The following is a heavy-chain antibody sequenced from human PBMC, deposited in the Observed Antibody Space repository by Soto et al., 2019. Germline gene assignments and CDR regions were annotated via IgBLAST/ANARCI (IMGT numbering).Heavy chain of an antibody. CDR1: GDSVSSNSVA. CDR3: ARGYCTSPSCYDWFDP. D-gene: IGHD2-2*01. Sequence: SQTLSLTCAISGDSVSSNSVAWNWIRQSPSRGLEWLGRTYYRSKWYNDYAVSVKSRITINPDTSKNRFSLQLNSVTPEDTAVYYCARGYCTSPSCYDWFDPWGQGTLVTVSS. V-gene: IGHV6-1*01. J-gene: IGHJ5*02. CDR2: TYYRSKWYN.